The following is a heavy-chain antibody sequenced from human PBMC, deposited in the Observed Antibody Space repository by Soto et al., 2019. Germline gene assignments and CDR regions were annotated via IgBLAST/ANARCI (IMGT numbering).Heavy chain of an antibody. Sequence: QVQLVQSGAEVKKPGSSVKVCCKASGGCFSSYTVTWVRQAPGQALEWVGRITPIPGMPKYAQKFQDKVTMTADKSTGTAYMELSSLAYEDTAVSYCARGGTSGLRATNWFDPWGQGTLVTVSS. V-gene: IGHV1-69*02. CDR2: ITPIPGMP. CDR3: ARGGTSGLRATNWFDP. J-gene: IGHJ5*02. D-gene: IGHD2-2*01. CDR1: GGCFSSYT.